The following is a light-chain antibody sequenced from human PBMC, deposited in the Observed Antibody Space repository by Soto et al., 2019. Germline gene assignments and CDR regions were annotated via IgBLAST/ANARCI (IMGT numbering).Light chain of an antibody. V-gene: IGLV1-40*01. CDR2: GNS. J-gene: IGLJ3*02. CDR3: QSYDSSLSGYWV. Sequence: QSVLTQPPSVSGAPGQRVTISCTGSSSNIGAGYYVHWYQQLPGTAPKLLIYGNSNRPSGVPDRFSGSKSGTSASLAITGLQAEDEADYYCQSYDSSLSGYWVFGGGTQLTVL. CDR1: SSNIGAGYY.